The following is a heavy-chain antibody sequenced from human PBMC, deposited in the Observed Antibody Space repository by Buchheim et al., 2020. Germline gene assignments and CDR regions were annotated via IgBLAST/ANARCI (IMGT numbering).Heavy chain of an antibody. Sequence: QVQLVQSGAEVKKPGSSVKVSCKASGGTFSSYAISWVRQAPGQGLEWMGRIIPILGIANYAQKFQGRVTITADKSTSTAYMELSSLRSEDTAVYYCARETRGYSYAMVPRYFDYWGQGTL. CDR2: IIPILGIA. D-gene: IGHD5-18*01. CDR3: ARETRGYSYAMVPRYFDY. V-gene: IGHV1-69*04. J-gene: IGHJ4*02. CDR1: GGTFSSYA.